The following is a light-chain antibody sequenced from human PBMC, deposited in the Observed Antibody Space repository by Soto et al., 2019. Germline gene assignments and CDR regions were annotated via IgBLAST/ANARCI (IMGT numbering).Light chain of an antibody. CDR1: SSDVGLYNL. Sequence: QSVLTQPASMSGSPGQSITISYTGTSSDVGLYNLVSWYQHLPGKAPKLIIYEVNERPSGISDRFSGSKSGNTASLTISGLRDEDEADYYCCSYVGSSILMFGGGTKLTVL. CDR3: CSYVGSSILM. J-gene: IGLJ3*02. CDR2: EVN. V-gene: IGLV2-23*02.